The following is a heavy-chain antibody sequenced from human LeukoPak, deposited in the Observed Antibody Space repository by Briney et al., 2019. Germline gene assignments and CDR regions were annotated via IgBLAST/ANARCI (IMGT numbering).Heavy chain of an antibody. CDR1: GFTFSDSF. D-gene: IGHD6-13*01. CDR3: ATSSWYRLAY. CDR2: SRNKADSYTA. V-gene: IGHV3-72*01. J-gene: IGHJ4*02. Sequence: GGSLRLSCAASGFTFSDSFMSWVRQAPGKGLEWVGRSRNKADSYTAEYAASVKGRFPISRDESKNSLYLQISSLETEDAAVYYCATSSWYRLAYWGQGSLVTVSS.